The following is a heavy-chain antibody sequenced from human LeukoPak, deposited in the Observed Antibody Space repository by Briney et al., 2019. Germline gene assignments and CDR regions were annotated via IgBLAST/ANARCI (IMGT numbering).Heavy chain of an antibody. Sequence: GGSLRLSCAASGFTFSSYAMSWVRQAPGKGLEWVSAISGSGGSTYYADSVKGRFTISRDNFKNTLYLQMNSLRAEDTAVYYCAKDPDDYRDPANYYFDYWGQGTLVTVSS. CDR2: ISGSGGST. CDR1: GFTFSSYA. CDR3: AKDPDDYRDPANYYFDY. V-gene: IGHV3-23*01. J-gene: IGHJ4*02. D-gene: IGHD4-11*01.